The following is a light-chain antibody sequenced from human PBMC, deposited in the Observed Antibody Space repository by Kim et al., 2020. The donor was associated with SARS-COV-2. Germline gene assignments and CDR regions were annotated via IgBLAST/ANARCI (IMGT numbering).Light chain of an antibody. CDR3: QQYGSSRT. V-gene: IGKV3-20*01. CDR2: GAS. Sequence: EIVLTQSPGTLSLSTGERATLSCKASQSVSNIQLAWYQQKPGQAPRLLIYGASSRATGIPDRFSGSGSGTDFTLTISRLEPEDFAVYYCQQYGSSRTFGQGTKVDIK. CDR1: QSVSNIQ. J-gene: IGKJ1*01.